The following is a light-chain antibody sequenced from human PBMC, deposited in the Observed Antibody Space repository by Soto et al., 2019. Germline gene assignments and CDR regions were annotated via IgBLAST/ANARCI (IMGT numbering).Light chain of an antibody. CDR2: EVS. V-gene: IGLV2-14*01. Sequence: QSVLTQPASVSGSPGQSITISCTGTSSDVGGYNYVSWYQQRPGTAPKLLLYEVSDRPSGISDRFSASKSGNTASLTISGLQAEDEADYYCSSYKTGSTLYVFGPGTKVTVL. CDR3: SSYKTGSTLYV. J-gene: IGLJ1*01. CDR1: SSDVGGYNY.